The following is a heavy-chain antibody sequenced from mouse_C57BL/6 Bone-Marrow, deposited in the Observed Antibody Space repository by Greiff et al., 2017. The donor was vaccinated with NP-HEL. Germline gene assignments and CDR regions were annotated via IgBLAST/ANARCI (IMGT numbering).Heavy chain of an antibody. Sequence: QVQLKQSGAELARPGASVKLSCKASGYTFTSYGISWVKQRTGQGLEWIGELYPRSGNTYYNEKFKGKATLPADTSSSTAYRELRCLTSEDAAVYFCAIEGYDYCSSSSWFAYWGQGTLVTVSA. D-gene: IGHD1-1*01. J-gene: IGHJ3*01. CDR1: GYTFTSYG. CDR2: LYPRSGNT. V-gene: IGHV1-81*01. CDR3: AIEGYDYCSSSSWFAY.